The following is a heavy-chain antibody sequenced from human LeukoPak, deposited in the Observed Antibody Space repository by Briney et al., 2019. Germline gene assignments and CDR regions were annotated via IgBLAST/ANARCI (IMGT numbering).Heavy chain of an antibody. J-gene: IGHJ4*02. Sequence: GGSLRLSCAAFGFTFSSYGMHWVSQTPGKGLEWVAFIRHDGSYQQYADSVKGRFTVSRDNSKDMVYLQMNSLRTEDTAVYYCAKNRDSSDYPRDFDFWGQGTLVTVSS. CDR2: IRHDGSYQ. CDR1: GFTFSSYG. V-gene: IGHV3-30*02. CDR3: AKNRDSSDYPRDFDF. D-gene: IGHD3-22*01.